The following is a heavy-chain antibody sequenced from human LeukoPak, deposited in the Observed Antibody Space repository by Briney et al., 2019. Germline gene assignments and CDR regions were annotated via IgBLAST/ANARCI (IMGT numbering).Heavy chain of an antibody. D-gene: IGHD5-18*01. CDR2: IYPGDSDT. CDR1: GYSVTSYL. J-gene: IGHJ4*02. Sequence: GESLKISCKGSGYSVTSYLIGWGRQMPGKGLEWMGIIYPGDSDTKYSPSFQGQVTISADKSISTGYLQWSSLKASETAIYYCARRYTYGLDYWGQGTLVTVSS. V-gene: IGHV5-51*01. CDR3: ARRYTYGLDY.